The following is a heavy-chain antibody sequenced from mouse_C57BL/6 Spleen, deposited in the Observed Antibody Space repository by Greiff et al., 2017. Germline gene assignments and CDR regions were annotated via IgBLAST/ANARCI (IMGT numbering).Heavy chain of an antibody. CDR3: ASEYGGYYPFAY. V-gene: IGHV1-26*01. Sequence: VQLQQSGPELVKPGASVKISCTASGYTFTDYYMNWVKQSHGKSLEWIGDINPNNGGTSYNQKFKGKATMTVDKSSSTAYMELRSLTSEDSAVYYCASEYGGYYPFAYWGQGTLVTVSA. J-gene: IGHJ3*01. D-gene: IGHD2-3*01. CDR1: GYTFTDYY. CDR2: INPNNGGT.